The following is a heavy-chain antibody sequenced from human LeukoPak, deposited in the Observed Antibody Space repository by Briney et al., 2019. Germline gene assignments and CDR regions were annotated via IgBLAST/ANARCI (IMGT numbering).Heavy chain of an antibody. CDR2: ISGSSGYI. J-gene: IGHJ4*02. Sequence: GGSLRLSCAASRFTFSSYSMNWVRQAPGKGLEWVSSISGSSGYIYYADSVKGRFTISRDNAKNSLYLQMNSLRAEDTAVYYCARVDDKGRGYSGYGDFDYWGQGTLVTVSS. CDR3: ARVDDKGRGYSGYGDFDY. CDR1: RFTFSSYS. V-gene: IGHV3-21*01. D-gene: IGHD5-12*01.